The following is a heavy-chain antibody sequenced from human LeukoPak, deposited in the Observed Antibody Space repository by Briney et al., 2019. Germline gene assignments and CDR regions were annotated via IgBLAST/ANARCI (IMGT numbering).Heavy chain of an antibody. V-gene: IGHV3-23*01. Sequence: GGSLRLSCAASGFTFSSYAMSWVRQAPGKGLEWVSAISGSGGSTYYADSVKGRFTISRDNSKNTLYLQMNSLRAEDTAVYYCARDRVDSSGWTAFDYWGQGTLVTVSS. J-gene: IGHJ4*02. CDR1: GFTFSSYA. CDR3: ARDRVDSSGWTAFDY. D-gene: IGHD6-19*01. CDR2: ISGSGGST.